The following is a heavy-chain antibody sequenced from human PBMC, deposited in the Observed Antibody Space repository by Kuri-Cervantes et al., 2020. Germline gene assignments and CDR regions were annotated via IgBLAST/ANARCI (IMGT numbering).Heavy chain of an antibody. D-gene: IGHD3-9*01. J-gene: IGHJ4*02. CDR3: VRDSHYDTLTGYNPFDY. CDR2: MSRCGSTI. CDR1: GFTFSSYS. Sequence: GGSLRLSCAASGFTFSSYSMNWVRQAPGKGLEWVSYMSRCGSTIYYADSVKGRFTISRDNAKNSLYLQMNSLRAEDTAVYYCVRDSHYDTLTGYNPFDYWGQGTLVTVSS. V-gene: IGHV3-48*01.